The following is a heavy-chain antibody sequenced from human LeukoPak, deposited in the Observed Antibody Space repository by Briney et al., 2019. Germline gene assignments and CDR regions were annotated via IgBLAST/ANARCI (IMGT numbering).Heavy chain of an antibody. Sequence: GGSLRLSCAASGFTFSSSWMSWVRQAPGKGLEWVTNIKPDGSEKCYVDSVKGRFTISRDNAKNSLYLQMNSLRAEDTALYCARDTVGVTDYWGQGTLVTVSS. CDR1: GFTFSSSW. D-gene: IGHD1-26*01. CDR2: IKPDGSEK. J-gene: IGHJ4*02. CDR3: ARDTVGVTDY. V-gene: IGHV3-7*01.